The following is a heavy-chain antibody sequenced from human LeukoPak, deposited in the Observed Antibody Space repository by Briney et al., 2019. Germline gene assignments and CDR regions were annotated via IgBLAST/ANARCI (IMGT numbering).Heavy chain of an antibody. CDR3: ASSYCSSTSCYPLPFDY. CDR2: IWYDGSNK. V-gene: IGHV3-33*01. CDR1: GFTFSSYG. J-gene: IGHJ4*02. Sequence: PGRSLRLSCAASGFTFSSYGMHWVRQAPGKGLEWVAVIWYDGSNKYYADSVKGRFTISRDNSKNTLYLQMNSLRAEDTAVYYCASSYCSSTSCYPLPFDYWGQGTLVTVSS. D-gene: IGHD2-2*01.